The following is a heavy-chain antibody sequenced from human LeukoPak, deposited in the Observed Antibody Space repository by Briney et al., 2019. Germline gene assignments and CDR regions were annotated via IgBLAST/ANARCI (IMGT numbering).Heavy chain of an antibody. CDR1: GGSISSYY. CDR3: ARGGDHSSGWLHDYYYMDV. CDR2: IYYSGST. V-gene: IGHV4-59*01. Sequence: PSETLSLTCTVSGGSISSYYWSWIRQPPGKGLEWIGYIYYSGSTNYNPSLKSRVTISVDTSKNQFSLKLSSVTAADTAVYYCARGGDHSSGWLHDYYYMDVWGKGTTVTVSS. D-gene: IGHD6-19*01. J-gene: IGHJ6*03.